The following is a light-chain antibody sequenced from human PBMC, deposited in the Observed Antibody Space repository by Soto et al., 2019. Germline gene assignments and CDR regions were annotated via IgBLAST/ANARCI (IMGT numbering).Light chain of an antibody. Sequence: EIVLTQSPATLSLSPGERAILSCRASQSVSSYLAWYQQKPGQAPRLLIYDASNRATGIPARFSGGGSGTDFPLTISSLEPEDFAVYYCQQRFNWPRFTFGQGTKLEIK. J-gene: IGKJ2*01. CDR2: DAS. V-gene: IGKV3-11*01. CDR3: QQRFNWPRFT. CDR1: QSVSSY.